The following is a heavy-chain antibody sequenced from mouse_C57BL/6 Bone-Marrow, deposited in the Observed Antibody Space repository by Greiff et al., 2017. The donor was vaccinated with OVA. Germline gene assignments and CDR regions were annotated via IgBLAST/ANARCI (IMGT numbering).Heavy chain of an antibody. J-gene: IGHJ1*03. CDR2: ISSGSSTI. V-gene: IGHV5-17*01. CDR3: ARADCDGSSYVFWYFDV. Sequence: EVQLVESGGGLVKPGGSLKLSCAASGFTFSGYGMHWVRQAPEKGLEWVAYISSGSSTIYYADTVKGRFTISRDNAKNTLFLQMSSLRSEDTAIDYCARADCDGSSYVFWYFDVWGTGTTVTVSS. D-gene: IGHD1-1*01. CDR1: GFTFSGYG.